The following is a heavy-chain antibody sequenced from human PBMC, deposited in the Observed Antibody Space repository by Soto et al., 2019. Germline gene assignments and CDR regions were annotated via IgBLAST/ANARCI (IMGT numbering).Heavy chain of an antibody. CDR3: AIDGSKSGCSGCSCYFVSWYFDL. CDR1: GGTFSSYA. CDR2: IIPIFGTA. V-gene: IGHV1-69*12. J-gene: IGHJ2*01. D-gene: IGHD2-15*01. Sequence: QVQLVQSGAEVKKPGSSVKVSCKASGGTFSSYAISWVRQAPGQGLEWMGGIIPIFGTANYAQKFQGRVTISADESTSTAYMELISLRSDDTAVYYFAIDGSKSGCSGCSCYFVSWYFDLWGRGTLVTVSS.